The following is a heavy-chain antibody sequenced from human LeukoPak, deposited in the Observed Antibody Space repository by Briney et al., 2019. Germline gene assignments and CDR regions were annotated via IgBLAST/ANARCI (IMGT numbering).Heavy chain of an antibody. J-gene: IGHJ4*02. CDR2: ISYDGSNK. D-gene: IGHD3-22*01. Sequence: GGSLRLSCAASGFTFSSYGMHWVRQAPGKGLEWVAVISYDGSNKYYADSVKGRFTISRDNSKNTLYLQMNSLRAADTAVYYCAKGVTMIVVVITLWGQGTLVTVSS. CDR3: AKGVTMIVVVITL. V-gene: IGHV3-30*18. CDR1: GFTFSSYG.